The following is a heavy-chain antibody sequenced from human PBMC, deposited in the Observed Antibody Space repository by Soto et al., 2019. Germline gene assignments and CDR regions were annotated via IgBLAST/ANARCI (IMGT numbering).Heavy chain of an antibody. CDR2: IYYSGST. D-gene: IGHD1-26*01. J-gene: IGHJ5*02. CDR3: ARDGSSAIEHNWFDP. CDR1: GGSISSGGYY. Sequence: QVQLQESGPGLVKPSQTLSLTCTVSGGSISSGGYYWSWIRQHPGKGLEWIGYIYYSGSTYYNPSLKGRVTISVDTSKNQFSLKLSSVTAADTAVYYCARDGSSAIEHNWFDPWGQGTLVTVSS. V-gene: IGHV4-31*03.